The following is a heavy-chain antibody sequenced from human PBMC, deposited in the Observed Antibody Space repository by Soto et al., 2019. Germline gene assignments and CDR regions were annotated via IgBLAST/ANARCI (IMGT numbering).Heavy chain of an antibody. V-gene: IGHV1-18*01. Sequence: ASVKVSCKASGYTFTSYGISWVRQAPGQGLEWMGCISAYNGNTNYAQKLQGRVTMTTDTSTSTAYMELRSLRSDDTVVYYCARDVLDGANDAFDIWGQGTMVTVSS. CDR1: GYTFTSYG. J-gene: IGHJ3*02. D-gene: IGHD3-3*01. CDR3: ARDVLDGANDAFDI. CDR2: ISAYNGNT.